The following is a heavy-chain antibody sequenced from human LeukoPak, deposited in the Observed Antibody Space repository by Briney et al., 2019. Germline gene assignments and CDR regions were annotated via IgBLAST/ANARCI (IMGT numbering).Heavy chain of an antibody. V-gene: IGHV1-24*01. Sequence: ASVKVSFKVSGYTLTELSMHWVRQAPGKGLEWMGGFDPEDGETIYAQKFQGRVTMTEDTSIDTAYMELSSLRSEDTAVYYCATMVRGVISPSGWFDPWGQGTLVTVSS. CDR1: GYTLTELS. CDR2: FDPEDGET. J-gene: IGHJ5*02. CDR3: ATMVRGVISPSGWFDP. D-gene: IGHD3-10*01.